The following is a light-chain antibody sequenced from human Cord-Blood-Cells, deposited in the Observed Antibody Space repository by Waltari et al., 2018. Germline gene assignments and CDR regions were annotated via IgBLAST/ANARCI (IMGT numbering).Light chain of an antibody. CDR3: SSYTSSSTYV. CDR1: SSDVGGYNY. J-gene: IGLJ1*01. CDR2: DVS. Sequence: QSAMTQTASVSGSPGQSITILCTGTSSDVGGYNYVFWSQQHPGTAPKLMIYDVSNRPSGVSNRFSGSKAGNTASLTISGLQAEDEADYYCSSYTSSSTYVFGTGTKVTVL. V-gene: IGLV2-14*01.